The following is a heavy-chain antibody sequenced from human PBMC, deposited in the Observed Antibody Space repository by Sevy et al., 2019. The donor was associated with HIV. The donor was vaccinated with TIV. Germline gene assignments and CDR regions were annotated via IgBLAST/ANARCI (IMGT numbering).Heavy chain of an antibody. Sequence: ASVKVSCKASGYTFTGYYMHWVRQAPGQGLEWMGRINPNSGGTNYAQKFQGRVTMTRDTSISTAYMELSRLRSDDTAVYYSARHNYDFYFDYWGQGTLVTVSS. CDR3: ARHNYDFYFDY. CDR1: GYTFTGYY. CDR2: INPNSGGT. D-gene: IGHD3-3*01. V-gene: IGHV1-2*06. J-gene: IGHJ4*02.